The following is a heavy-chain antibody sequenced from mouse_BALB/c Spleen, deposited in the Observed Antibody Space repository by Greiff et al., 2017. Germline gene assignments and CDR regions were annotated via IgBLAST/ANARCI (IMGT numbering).Heavy chain of an antibody. CDR1: GYTFTSYW. CDR3: ARNYGPYAMDD. V-gene: IGHV1S81*02. Sequence: QVQLQQPGAELVKPGASVKLSCKASGYTFTSYWMHWVKQRPGQGLEWIGEINPSNGRTNYNEKFKSKATLTVDKSSSTAYMQLSSLTSEDSAVYYCARNYGPYAMDDWGQGTSVTVSS. J-gene: IGHJ4*01. D-gene: IGHD1-1*01. CDR2: INPSNGRT.